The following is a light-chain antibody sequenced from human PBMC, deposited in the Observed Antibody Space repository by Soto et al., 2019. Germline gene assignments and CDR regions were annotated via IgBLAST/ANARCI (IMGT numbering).Light chain of an antibody. J-gene: IGLJ3*02. CDR3: CSYAGSSTFKV. Sequence: QSVLTQPASVSGSPGQSITLSCTGTSSDVGSYNLVSWYQQHPGKAPKLMIYEVSKRPSGVSNRFSGSKSDNTASLTISGLQAEDEADYYCCSYAGSSTFKVFGGGTKLTVL. CDR1: SSDVGSYNL. CDR2: EVS. V-gene: IGLV2-23*02.